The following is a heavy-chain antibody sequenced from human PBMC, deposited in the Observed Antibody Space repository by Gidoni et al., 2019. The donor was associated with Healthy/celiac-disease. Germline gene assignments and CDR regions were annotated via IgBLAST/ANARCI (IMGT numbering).Heavy chain of an antibody. V-gene: IGHV3-48*03. Sequence: LRLSCAASGFTFSSYEMNWVRQAPGKGLEWVSYISSSGSTIYYADSVKGRFTISRDNAKNSLYLQMNSLRAEDTAVYYCARDLIPRHYYYDGMDVWGQGTTVTVSS. CDR3: ARDLIPRHYYYDGMDV. CDR1: GFTFSSYE. J-gene: IGHJ6*02. CDR2: ISSSGSTI.